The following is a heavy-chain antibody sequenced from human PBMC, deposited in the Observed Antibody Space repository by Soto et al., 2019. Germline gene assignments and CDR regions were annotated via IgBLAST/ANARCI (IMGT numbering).Heavy chain of an antibody. CDR3: VRNGYYSLDY. CDR1: GDSISSHDW. CDR2: IHQSGGT. V-gene: IGHV4-4*02. J-gene: IGHJ4*02. Sequence: QVQLQESGPGLVKPSGTLSLTCAVSGDSISSHDWWSWVRQPPTKGLEWIAEIHQSGGTNYNPSLMRRATISVNNSTNQFSLKLISATAADTAVYYCVRNGYYSLDYWGQGTLVSVSS. D-gene: IGHD3-3*01.